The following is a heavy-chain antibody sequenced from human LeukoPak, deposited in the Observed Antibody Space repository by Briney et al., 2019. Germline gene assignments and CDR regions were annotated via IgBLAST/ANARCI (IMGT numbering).Heavy chain of an antibody. V-gene: IGHV1-18*01. D-gene: IGHD3-10*01. CDR2: ISAYNGNT. CDR3: ARERSLTTVDGFGWFDP. J-gene: IGHJ5*02. Sequence: ASVKVSCKASGGTFSSYAISWVRQAPGQGLEWMGWISAYNGNTNYAQKLQGRVTMTTDTSTSTAYMELRSLRSDDTAVYYCARERSLTTVDGFGWFDPWGQGTLVTVSS. CDR1: GGTFSSYA.